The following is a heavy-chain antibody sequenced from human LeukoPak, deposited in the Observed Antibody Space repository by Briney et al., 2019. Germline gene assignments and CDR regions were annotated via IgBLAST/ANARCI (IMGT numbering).Heavy chain of an antibody. CDR2: IYYSGRT. CDR3: ARSSDYGDYD. V-gene: IGHV4-31*03. Sequence: SQTLSLTCTVSGGSVNGGGYYWTWIRQPPGKGPEWLGYIYYSGRTYYNPSLKSRITISLDTSKNQFSLNLTSVSAADTAFYFCARSSDYGDYDWGQGTLITVSS. D-gene: IGHD4-17*01. J-gene: IGHJ4*02. CDR1: GGSVNGGGYY.